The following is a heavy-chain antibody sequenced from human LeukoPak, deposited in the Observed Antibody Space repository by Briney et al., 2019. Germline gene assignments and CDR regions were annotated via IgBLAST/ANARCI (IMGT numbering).Heavy chain of an antibody. CDR1: GYTFTGYY. J-gene: IGHJ5*02. V-gene: IGHV1-2*02. CDR3: ARDRLRIAAAGTLNWFDP. CDR2: INPNSGGT. Sequence: ASVKVSCKASGYTFTGYYMHWVRQAPGQGLEWMGWINPNSGGTNYAQKFQGRVTMTRDTSISTAYMELSRLRSDDTAVYYCARDRLRIAAAGTLNWFDPWGQGTLVTVSS. D-gene: IGHD6-13*01.